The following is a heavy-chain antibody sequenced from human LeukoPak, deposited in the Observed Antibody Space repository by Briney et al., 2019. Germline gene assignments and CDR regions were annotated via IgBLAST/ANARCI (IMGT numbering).Heavy chain of an antibody. CDR1: GFTFGSYA. V-gene: IGHV3-23*01. J-gene: IGHJ4*02. Sequence: GGSLRLSCAASGFTFGSYAMSWVRQAPGKGLEWVSAISGSGGSTYYADSVKGRFTISRDNSKNTLYLQMNTLRAEDTAVYYCASGVYYYDSSAYYYLSYYFDYWGQGTLVTVSS. D-gene: IGHD3-22*01. CDR2: ISGSGGST. CDR3: ASGVYYYDSSAYYYLSYYFDY.